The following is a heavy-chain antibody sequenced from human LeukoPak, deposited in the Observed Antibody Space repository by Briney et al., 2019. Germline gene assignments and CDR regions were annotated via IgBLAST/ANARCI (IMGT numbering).Heavy chain of an antibody. D-gene: IGHD3-16*01. Sequence: SETLSLTCTVSGDSITSSKWWSWVRQSPEKGLEWIGGIYHSGATNYNPSLKSRVTMSVDKSKNQFSLNLSSVTAADTAVYYCASGSHAVTTHFDYWGQGTLVTVSS. CDR3: ASGSHAVTTHFDY. V-gene: IGHV4-4*02. CDR1: GDSITSSKW. CDR2: IYHSGAT. J-gene: IGHJ4*02.